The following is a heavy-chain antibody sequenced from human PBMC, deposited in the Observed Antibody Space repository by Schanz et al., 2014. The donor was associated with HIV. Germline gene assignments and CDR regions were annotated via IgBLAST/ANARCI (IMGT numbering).Heavy chain of an antibody. CDR2: VRHDGGAT. CDR1: GFTFSDFS. CDR3: VTEQYSTISA. V-gene: IGHV3-23*01. J-gene: IGHJ4*02. Sequence: QVLESGGGLVQTGGSLRLSCVASGFTFSDFSMNWVRRAPGKGLEWISAVRHDGGATYYADSVKGRFTISRDNSRNILYLQMSNLRAEDTALYYCVTEQYSTISAGGQGALVIVSS. D-gene: IGHD2-15*01.